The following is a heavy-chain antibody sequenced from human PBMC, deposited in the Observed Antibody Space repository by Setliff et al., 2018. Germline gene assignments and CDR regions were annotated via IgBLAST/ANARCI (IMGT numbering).Heavy chain of an antibody. Sequence: SVPVSCKASGGTFSSYAISWVRQAPGQGLEWMGGIIPIFGTANYAQKFQGRVTITADESTSTAYMELSSLRSEDTAVYYCARQGYSYVGGLRPDRFDYWGQGTLVTVSS. V-gene: IGHV1-69*13. J-gene: IGHJ4*02. CDR3: ARQGYSYVGGLRPDRFDY. CDR1: GGTFSSYA. D-gene: IGHD5-18*01. CDR2: IIPIFGTA.